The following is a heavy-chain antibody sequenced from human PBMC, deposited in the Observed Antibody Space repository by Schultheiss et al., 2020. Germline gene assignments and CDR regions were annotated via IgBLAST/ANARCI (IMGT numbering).Heavy chain of an antibody. V-gene: IGHV1-8*02. D-gene: IGHD2-15*01. CDR2: MNPNSGNT. Sequence: AAVKGSCKASGGTFSSYAINWVRQATGQGLEWMGWMNPNSGNTGYAQKFQGRVTMTRNTSISTAYMELSSLRSEDTAVYYCARVGYCSGGSCYSGLFWYFDLWGRGTLVTVSS. J-gene: IGHJ2*01. CDR3: ARVGYCSGGSCYSGLFWYFDL. CDR1: GGTFSSYA.